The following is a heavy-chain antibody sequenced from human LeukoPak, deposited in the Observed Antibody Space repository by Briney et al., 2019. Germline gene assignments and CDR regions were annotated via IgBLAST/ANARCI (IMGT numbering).Heavy chain of an antibody. V-gene: IGHV3-48*03. CDR3: ARGTGGVDY. CDR1: GFTFSNYE. J-gene: IGHJ4*02. Sequence: PGGSLRLSCAASGFTFSNYEMNWVRQAPGKGLEWVSYISTSGSPIYYADSVKGRFTISRDNTKNTLYLQMSSLIAEDTAIYYCARGTGGVDYWGQGTLVTVSS. CDR2: ISTSGSPI. D-gene: IGHD7-27*01.